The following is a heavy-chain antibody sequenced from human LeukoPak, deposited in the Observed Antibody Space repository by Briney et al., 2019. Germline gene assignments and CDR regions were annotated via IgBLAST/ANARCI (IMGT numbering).Heavy chain of an antibody. V-gene: IGHV1-2*02. CDR3: ARDIAYHWNPERGYYFDH. J-gene: IGHJ4*02. D-gene: IGHD1-20*01. CDR2: IHPRRGDT. CDR1: GYSFTAFY. Sequence: ASVKVSCKTSGYSFTAFYIHWVRQAPGQGLEWMGWIHPRRGDTNYAQKFQGRVTMTRDTSISTAYLDLSSLRSDDTAVYYCARDIAYHWNPERGYYFDHWGQGTLVIVSS.